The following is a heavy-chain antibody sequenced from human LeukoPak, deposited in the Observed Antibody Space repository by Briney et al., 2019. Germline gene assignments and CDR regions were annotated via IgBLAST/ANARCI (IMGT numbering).Heavy chain of an antibody. Sequence: ASVKVSCKASGYTFTSYYMHWVRQAPGQGLEWMGIINPSGGSTSYAQKFQGRVTMTRDMSTSTVYMELSSLRSEDTVVYYCARIPGIAAAGTYAYDYWGQGTLVTVSS. CDR2: INPSGGST. CDR1: GYTFTSYY. D-gene: IGHD6-13*01. CDR3: ARIPGIAAAGTYAYDY. V-gene: IGHV1-46*01. J-gene: IGHJ4*02.